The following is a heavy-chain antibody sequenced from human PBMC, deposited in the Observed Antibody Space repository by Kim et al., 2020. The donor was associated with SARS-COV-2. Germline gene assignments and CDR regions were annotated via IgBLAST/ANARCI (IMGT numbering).Heavy chain of an antibody. Sequence: ASVKVSCKASGYTFTGYYMHWVRQAPGQGLEWMGWINPNSGGTNYAQKFQGRVTMTRDTSISTAYMELSRLRSDDTAVYYCATQGVYCSSTSCPFDYWGQGTLATVSS. CDR2: INPNSGGT. CDR3: ATQGVYCSSTSCPFDY. D-gene: IGHD2-2*01. J-gene: IGHJ4*02. CDR1: GYTFTGYY. V-gene: IGHV1-2*02.